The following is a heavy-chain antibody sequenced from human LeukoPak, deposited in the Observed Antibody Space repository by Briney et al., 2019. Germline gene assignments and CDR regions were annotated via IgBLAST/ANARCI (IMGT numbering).Heavy chain of an antibody. D-gene: IGHD6-13*01. Sequence: GRSLRLSCAASGFTFSSYAMHWVRQAPGKGLEWVAVISYDGSNKYYADSVKGRFTISRDNSKNTLYLQMNSLRAEDTAVYYCAKGAAAGHVDYWGQGTLVTVSS. CDR2: ISYDGSNK. CDR3: AKGAAAGHVDY. CDR1: GFTFSSYA. V-gene: IGHV3-30-3*01. J-gene: IGHJ4*02.